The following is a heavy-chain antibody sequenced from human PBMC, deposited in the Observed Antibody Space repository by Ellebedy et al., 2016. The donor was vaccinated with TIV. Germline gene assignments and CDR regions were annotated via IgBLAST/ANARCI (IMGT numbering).Heavy chain of an antibody. D-gene: IGHD3-10*01. J-gene: IGHJ5*02. Sequence: MPSETLSLTCSVSGGSISGSFWGWIRQPPGKGLEWIGYIYYSGSTNYNPSLKSRVTLSVDTSRNQFSLNLRSVTAADTAVYYCAKASGRPENYNWFDPWGQGTLVTVSS. CDR1: GGSISGSF. V-gene: IGHV4-59*01. CDR3: AKASGRPENYNWFDP. CDR2: IYYSGST.